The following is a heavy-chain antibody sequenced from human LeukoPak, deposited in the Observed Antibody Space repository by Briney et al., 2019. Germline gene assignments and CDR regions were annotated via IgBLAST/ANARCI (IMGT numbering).Heavy chain of an antibody. J-gene: IGHJ5*02. CDR3: ARGRLRDAYSSSSGWFDP. CDR2: IIPIFGTA. Sequence: GASVKVSCKASGGTFSSYAFSWVRQAPGQGLEWMGGIIPIFGTANYAQKFQGRVTITADKSTSTAYMELNSLRSEDTAVFYCARGRLRDAYSSSSGWFDPWGQGTLVTVSS. CDR1: GGTFSSYA. V-gene: IGHV1-69*06. D-gene: IGHD6-6*01.